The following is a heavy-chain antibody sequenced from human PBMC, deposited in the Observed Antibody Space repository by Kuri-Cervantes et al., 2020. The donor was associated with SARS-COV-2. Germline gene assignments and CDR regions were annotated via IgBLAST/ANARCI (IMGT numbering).Heavy chain of an antibody. CDR1: GGTFSSYA. CDR2: IIPIFGTA. CDR3: AREIQLWKPIDY. V-gene: IGHV1-69*06. Sequence: SVKVSCKDSGGTFSSYAISWVRQAPGQGLEWMGGIIPIFGTANYAQKFQGRVTITADKSTSTAYMELRSLRSDDTAVYYCAREIQLWKPIDYWGQGTLVTVSS. J-gene: IGHJ4*02. D-gene: IGHD5-18*01.